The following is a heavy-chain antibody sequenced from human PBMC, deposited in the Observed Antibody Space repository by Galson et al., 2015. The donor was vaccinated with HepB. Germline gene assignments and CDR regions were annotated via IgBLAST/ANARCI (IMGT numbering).Heavy chain of an antibody. J-gene: IGHJ4*02. CDR2: IKQDGSEK. V-gene: IGHV3-7*01. CDR3: AKEGRTAAAGVGWEFDY. D-gene: IGHD6-13*01. CDR1: GFTFSSYR. Sequence: SLRLSCAVSGFTFSSYRMSWVRQAPRKGLEWVANIKQDGSEKYYVDSVEGRFTISRDNAKNSLYLQMNSLGVEDTAVYYCAKEGRTAAAGVGWEFDYWGQGSLVTVSS.